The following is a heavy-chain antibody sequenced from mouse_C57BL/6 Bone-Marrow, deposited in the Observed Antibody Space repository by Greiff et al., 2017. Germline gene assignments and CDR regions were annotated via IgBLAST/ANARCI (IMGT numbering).Heavy chain of an antibody. CDR3: SRPPPYYSNSHFDY. Sequence: VKLVESGAELVRPGASVTLSCKASGYTFTDYEMHWVKQTPVHGLEWIGAIDPETGGTAYNQKFKGKAILTADKSSSTAYMELRSLTSEDSAVYYCSRPPPYYSNSHFDYWGQGTTLTVSS. J-gene: IGHJ2*01. CDR2: IDPETGGT. CDR1: GYTFTDYE. D-gene: IGHD2-5*01. V-gene: IGHV1-15*01.